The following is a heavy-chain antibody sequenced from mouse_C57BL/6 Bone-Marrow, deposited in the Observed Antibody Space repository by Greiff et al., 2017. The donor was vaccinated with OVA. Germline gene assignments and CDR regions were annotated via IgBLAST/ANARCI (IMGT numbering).Heavy chain of an antibody. CDR1: GFTFSDAW. V-gene: IGHV6-6*01. CDR2: IRNKANNHAT. CDR3: TSYYYGSRHWYFDV. Sequence: EVKVVESGGGLVQPGGSMKLSCAASGFTFSDAWMDWVRQSPEKGLEWVAEIRNKANNHATYYAESVKGRFTISRDDSKSSVYLQMNSLRAEDTGIYYCTSYYYGSRHWYFDVWGTGTTVTVSS. D-gene: IGHD1-1*01. J-gene: IGHJ1*03.